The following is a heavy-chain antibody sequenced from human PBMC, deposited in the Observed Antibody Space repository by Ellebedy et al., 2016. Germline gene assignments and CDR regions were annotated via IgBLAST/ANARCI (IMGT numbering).Heavy chain of an antibody. D-gene: IGHD4-17*01. CDR1: GFTFSDYC. CDR3: ARDENDYGEFHLGY. Sequence: GESLKISCAASGFTFSDYCMHWVRQVPGKGLVWVSRIKSDGSWTVYADSVKGRFTISRDNARNTLYLEMSSLRAEDTAVYYCARDENDYGEFHLGYWGQGTLVTVSS. CDR2: IKSDGSWT. J-gene: IGHJ4*02. V-gene: IGHV3-74*01.